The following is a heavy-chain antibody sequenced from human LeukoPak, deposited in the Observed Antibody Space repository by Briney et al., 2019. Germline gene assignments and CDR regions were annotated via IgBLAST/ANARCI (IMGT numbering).Heavy chain of an antibody. Sequence: GGSLRLSCAASGFTFSNYAMSWVRQAPGKGLEWVSVIGGSDGRTYYADSVKGRFTISRDNSKNTLYLHMNILRAEDTAVYFCAKQGYTTSWLYFDYWGQGALVTVSS. CDR3: AKQGYTTSWLYFDY. CDR2: IGGSDGRT. J-gene: IGHJ4*02. CDR1: GFTFSNYA. D-gene: IGHD6-13*01. V-gene: IGHV3-23*01.